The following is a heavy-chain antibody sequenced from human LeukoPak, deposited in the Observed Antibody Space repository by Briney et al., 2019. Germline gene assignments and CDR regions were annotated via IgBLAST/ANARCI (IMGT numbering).Heavy chain of an antibody. Sequence: ASVKVSCKASGGTFSSYAISWVRQAPGQGLEWMGRITPILGIANYAQKCQGRATITADKSTSTAYMELSSLRSEDTAVYYCARAGDCSGGSYYSGRYYYYGMDVWGQGTTVTVSS. CDR3: ARAGDCSGGSYYSGRYYYYGMDV. D-gene: IGHD2-15*01. CDR1: GGTFSSYA. CDR2: ITPILGIA. V-gene: IGHV1-69*04. J-gene: IGHJ6*02.